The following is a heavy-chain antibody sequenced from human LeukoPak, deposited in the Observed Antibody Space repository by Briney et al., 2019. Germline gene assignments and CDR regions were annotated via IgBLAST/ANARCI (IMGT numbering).Heavy chain of an antibody. CDR1: GFTFSSYE. CDR2: ISSSGTTI. V-gene: IGHV3-48*03. D-gene: IGHD1-20*01. CDR3: ARGRSIPGP. Sequence: GGSLRLSCAASGFTFSSYEMNWVRQAPGKGLEWVSYISSSGTTIYYADSVKGRFAISRDNARNSLYLQMDSLRAEDTAEYYCARGRSIPGPWGQGTLVTVSS. J-gene: IGHJ5*02.